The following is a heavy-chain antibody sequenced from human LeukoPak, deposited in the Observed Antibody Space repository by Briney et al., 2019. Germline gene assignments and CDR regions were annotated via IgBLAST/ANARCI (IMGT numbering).Heavy chain of an antibody. CDR2: ISGSGGST. V-gene: IGHV3-23*01. D-gene: IGHD2-2*01. CDR3: AKDEFSSTSCYGMDV. CDR1: GFTFSSYA. Sequence: GGSLRLSCAASGFTFSSYAMSWVRQAPGKGLEWVSAISGSGGSTYYADSVKGRFTISRDNSKNTLYLQMNSLRAEDTAVYYCAKDEFSSTSCYGMDVWGQGTTATVSS. J-gene: IGHJ6*02.